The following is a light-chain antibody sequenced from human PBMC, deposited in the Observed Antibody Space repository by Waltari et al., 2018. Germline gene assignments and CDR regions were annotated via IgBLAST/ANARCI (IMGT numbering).Light chain of an antibody. CDR3: ATWDDSLNAWI. Sequence: QSLLTQPPSISGAPGQRVTISCSGGSSTIGRNSVNWNAQVPGTTPKLLTYRSDQRPSGVSDRFSGSKSGTSASLAITGLLSADEADYICATWDDSLNAWIFGGGTRLTVL. J-gene: IGLJ2*01. V-gene: IGLV1-44*01. CDR2: RSD. CDR1: SSTIGRNS.